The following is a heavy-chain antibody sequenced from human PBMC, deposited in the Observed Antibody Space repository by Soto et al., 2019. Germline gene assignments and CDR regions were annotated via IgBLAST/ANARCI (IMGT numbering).Heavy chain of an antibody. Sequence: ASVKVSCKASGYTFTSYDINWVRQATGQGLEWMGWMNPNSGNTGYAQKFQGRVTITADESTSTAYMELSGLRSDDTAVYYCARDKDRAQLGGNYSYILDVWGQGTTVTVSS. CDR3: ARDKDRAQLGGNYSYILDV. J-gene: IGHJ6*02. CDR2: MNPNSGNT. D-gene: IGHD3-10*01. CDR1: GYTFTSYD. V-gene: IGHV1-8*01.